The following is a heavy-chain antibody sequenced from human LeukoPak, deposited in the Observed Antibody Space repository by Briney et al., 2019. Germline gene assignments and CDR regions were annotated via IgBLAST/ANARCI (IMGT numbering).Heavy chain of an antibody. CDR3: ARSFAADC. CDR1: GFTFSTFA. Sequence: PGGSLRLSCAASGFTFSTFAMIWVRQPPGKGLEWVSSIFPSGGEIHYADSVRGRFTISRDNAKNSLYLQMNSLRAEDTAVYYCARSFAADCWGQGTLVTVSS. V-gene: IGHV3-21*01. D-gene: IGHD6-13*01. CDR2: IFPSGGEI. J-gene: IGHJ4*02.